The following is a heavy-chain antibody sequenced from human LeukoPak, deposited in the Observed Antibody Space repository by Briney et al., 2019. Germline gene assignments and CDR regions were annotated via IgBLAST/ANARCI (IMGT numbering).Heavy chain of an antibody. D-gene: IGHD6-19*01. J-gene: IGHJ4*02. Sequence: SETLSLTCTVSGGSISSYYWSWIRQPPGKGLEWIGCIYYSGSTNYNPSLKSRVTISVDTSKNQFSLKLSSVTAADTAVYYCARRGYSSGWYYFDYWGQGTLVTVSS. CDR2: IYYSGST. CDR1: GGSISSYY. V-gene: IGHV4-59*08. CDR3: ARRGYSSGWYYFDY.